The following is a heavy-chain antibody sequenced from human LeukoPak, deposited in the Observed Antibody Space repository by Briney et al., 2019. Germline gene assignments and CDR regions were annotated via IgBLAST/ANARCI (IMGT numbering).Heavy chain of an antibody. J-gene: IGHJ5*02. CDR2: IYSGGST. Sequence: GGSLRLSCAASGFTVSSNYMSWVRQAPGKGLEWVSVIYSGGSTYYADSVKGRFTISRDNSKNTLYLQMNSLRAEGTAVYYCARVGGTELWRRGGHWFDPWGQGTLVTVSS. CDR1: GFTVSSNY. D-gene: IGHD2-21*01. CDR3: ARVGGTELWRRGGHWFDP. V-gene: IGHV3-53*01.